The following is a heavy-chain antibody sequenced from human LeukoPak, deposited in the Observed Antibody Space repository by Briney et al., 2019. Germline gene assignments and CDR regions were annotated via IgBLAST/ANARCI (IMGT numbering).Heavy chain of an antibody. V-gene: IGHV3-23*01. CDR2: ISGSGGST. J-gene: IGHJ4*02. CDR1: GFTFSSYA. Sequence: GRSLRLSCAASGFTFSSYAMSWVRQAPGKGLEWVSAISGSGGSTYYADSVKGRFTISRDNSKNTLYLQMNSLRAEDTAVYYCAKVPGSSWYPPRDFDYWGQGTLVTVSS. D-gene: IGHD6-13*01. CDR3: AKVPGSSWYPPRDFDY.